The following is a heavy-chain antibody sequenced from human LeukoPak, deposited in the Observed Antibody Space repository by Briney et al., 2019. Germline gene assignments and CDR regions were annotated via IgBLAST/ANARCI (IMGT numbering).Heavy chain of an antibody. D-gene: IGHD6-19*01. CDR1: GFTFSSCG. CDR2: ISYDGSNK. Sequence: PGGSLRLSCAASGFTFSSCGMHWVRQAPDKGLEWVAVISYDGSNKYYADSVKGRFTISRDNSKNTLYLQMNSLRAEDTAVYYCARASSGWTSLAPPSYWGQGTLVTVSS. J-gene: IGHJ4*02. V-gene: IGHV3-30*03. CDR3: ARASSGWTSLAPPSY.